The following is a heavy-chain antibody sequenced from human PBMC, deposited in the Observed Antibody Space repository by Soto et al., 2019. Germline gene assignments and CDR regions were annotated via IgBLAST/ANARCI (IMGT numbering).Heavy chain of an antibody. CDR3: ARASDILTGFDY. CDR1: GYLISSGYY. J-gene: IGHJ4*02. Sequence: SETLSLTCSVSGYLISSGYYWGWVRQTPGQGLEWIGYIYNSGSTNYNPSIKSRVTISVDRSKNQFSLKLSSVTAADTAVYYCARASDILTGFDYWGQGTLVTVSS. CDR2: IYNSGST. D-gene: IGHD3-9*01. V-gene: IGHV4-61*05.